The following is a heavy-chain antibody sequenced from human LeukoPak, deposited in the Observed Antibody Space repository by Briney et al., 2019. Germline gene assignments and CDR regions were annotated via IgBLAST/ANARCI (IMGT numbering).Heavy chain of an antibody. J-gene: IGHJ4*02. D-gene: IGHD3-22*01. CDR3: AKDSAYYYDSSGYYYD. CDR2: IRYDGTNK. CDR1: GFSFSSYG. Sequence: GGSLRLSCAASGFSFSSYGMHWVRQAPGKGREGVAFIRYDGTNKDYADSVKGRFTISRDNSKNTLYLQRNSLRAEDTAMYYCAKDSAYYYDSSGYYYDWGQGTLVTVSS. V-gene: IGHV3-30*02.